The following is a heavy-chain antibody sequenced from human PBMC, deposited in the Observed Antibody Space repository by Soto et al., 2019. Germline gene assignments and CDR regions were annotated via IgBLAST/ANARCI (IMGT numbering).Heavy chain of an antibody. V-gene: IGHV3-21*01. D-gene: IGHD5-12*01. CDR3: ARDESGYDVEYYFDY. J-gene: IGHJ4*02. CDR1: GFTLSSYS. Sequence: EVQLVESGGGLVKPGGSLRLSCAASGFTLSSYSMNWVRQAPGKGLAWVSSISSSSSYIYYADSVKGRFPISRDNAKNSRYLQENSLRAEDTAVYYSARDESGYDVEYYFDYWGQGTLVTVSS. CDR2: ISSSSSYI.